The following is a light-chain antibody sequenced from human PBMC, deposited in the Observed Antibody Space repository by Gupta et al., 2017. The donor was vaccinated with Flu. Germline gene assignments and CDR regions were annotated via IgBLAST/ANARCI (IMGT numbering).Light chain of an antibody. Sequence: VTTSWTTCSGAGGAKDFVYWHQQKPGQAPMMMMYKDTKRPSGVPERFSGSNSGTTVTLTISGVQAEDEADYYCHLSDSSGKVIFGGGTKVTVL. CDR1: GGAKDF. J-gene: IGLJ2*01. V-gene: IGLV3-25*03. CDR2: KDT. CDR3: HLSDSSGKVI.